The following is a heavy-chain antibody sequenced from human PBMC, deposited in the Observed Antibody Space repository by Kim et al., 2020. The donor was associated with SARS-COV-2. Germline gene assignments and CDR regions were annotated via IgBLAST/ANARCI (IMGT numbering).Heavy chain of an antibody. D-gene: IGHD6-13*01. V-gene: IGHV3-43*02. Sequence: GGSLRLSCAASGFTFDDYAMHWVRQAPGKGLEWVSLISCDGGSTYYADSVKGRFTISRDNSKNSLYLQMNSLRTEDTALYYCAKDFGYSSSWYATANYYYYGLDVWGQGTRVTVSS. CDR2: ISCDGGST. CDR1: GFTFDDYA. J-gene: IGHJ6*02. CDR3: AKDFGYSSSWYATANYYYYGLDV.